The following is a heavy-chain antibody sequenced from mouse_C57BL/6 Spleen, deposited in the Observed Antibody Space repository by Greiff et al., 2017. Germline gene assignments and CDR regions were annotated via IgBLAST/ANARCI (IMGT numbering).Heavy chain of an antibody. CDR2: ISSGGSYT. D-gene: IGHD1-1*01. Sequence: EVKLMESGGDLVKPGGSLKLSCAASGFTFSSYGMSWVRQTPDKRLEWVATISSGGSYTYYPDSVKGRLTISRDNAKNTLYLQMSSLKSEDTAMYYCASITTVVAPYAMDYWGQGTSVTVSS. J-gene: IGHJ4*01. CDR1: GFTFSSYG. V-gene: IGHV5-6*01. CDR3: ASITTVVAPYAMDY.